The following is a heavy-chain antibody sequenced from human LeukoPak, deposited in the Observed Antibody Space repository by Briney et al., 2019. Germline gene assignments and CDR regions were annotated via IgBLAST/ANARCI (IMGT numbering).Heavy chain of an antibody. CDR3: ATDWGAWGNYREFNY. D-gene: IGHD3-16*02. Sequence: ASVKVSCKVSGNSLTELSMHWVQQAPGKGLEWMGGFDPEDGETIYAQKFQGRVTMTEDTSTDTAYMELSSLRFEDMAVYYCATDWGAWGNYREFNYWGQGTLVTVSS. CDR1: GNSLTELS. CDR2: FDPEDGET. J-gene: IGHJ4*02. V-gene: IGHV1-24*01.